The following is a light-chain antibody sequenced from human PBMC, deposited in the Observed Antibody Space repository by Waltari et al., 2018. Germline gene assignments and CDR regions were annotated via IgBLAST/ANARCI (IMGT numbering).Light chain of an antibody. CDR2: EVS. CDR1: SSDVGGYNY. V-gene: IGLV2-8*01. J-gene: IGLJ2*01. Sequence: QSALAQPPSASGSPGQPVTISCTGTSSDVGGYNYVPWYQQHPGNAPNLMIYEVSKRPSGVPDRFSGSKSGNTASLTVSGLQAEDEAAYYCSSYAGSNFVVFGGGTKVTVL. CDR3: SSYAGSNFVV.